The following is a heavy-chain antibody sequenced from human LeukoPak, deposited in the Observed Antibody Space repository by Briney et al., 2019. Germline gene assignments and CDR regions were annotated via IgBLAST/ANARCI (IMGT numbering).Heavy chain of an antibody. J-gene: IGHJ4*02. V-gene: IGHV3-74*01. CDR2: IASDGSST. CDR1: GFTFSSYW. D-gene: IGHD5-18*01. Sequence: GGSLRLSCAASGFTFSSYWMNWVRQAPGKGLVWVSRIASDGSSTTYADSVKGRFSISRDNAKNTLYLQMNSLRVEDTAVYYCAKDRILDSYGSEAFDYWGQGTLVTVSS. CDR3: AKDRILDSYGSEAFDY.